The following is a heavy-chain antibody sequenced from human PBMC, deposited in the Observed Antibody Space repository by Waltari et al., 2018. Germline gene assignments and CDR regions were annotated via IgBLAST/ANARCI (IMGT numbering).Heavy chain of an antibody. CDR2: TYHSGSA. V-gene: IGHV4-38-2*01. D-gene: IGHD2-21*02. CDR1: GFPIGRQYY. CDR3: ARLSPYTSSGDFFDP. Sequence: QVQLQESGPRLVKPSETLSLTCSVSGFPIGRQYYWAWVRQSQGEGLVWIGSTYHSGSADYNPSLKGRVTISVDTSNNQFSLKLTSVTVADSGVYYCARLSPYTSSGDFFDPWGQGALVTVSS. J-gene: IGHJ5*02.